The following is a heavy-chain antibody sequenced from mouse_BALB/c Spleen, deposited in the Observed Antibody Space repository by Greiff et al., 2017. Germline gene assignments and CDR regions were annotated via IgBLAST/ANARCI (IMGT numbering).Heavy chain of an antibody. CDR3: ARENDGYPLDY. CDR1: GYAFTNYL. D-gene: IGHD2-3*01. V-gene: IGHV1-54*01. J-gene: IGHJ2*01. Sequence: QVQLKQSGAELVRPGTSVKVSCKASGYAFTNYLIEWVKQRPGQGLEWIGVINPGSGGTNYNEKFKGKATLTADKSSSTAYMQLSSLTSDDSAVYFCARENDGYPLDYWGQGTTLTVSS. CDR2: INPGSGGT.